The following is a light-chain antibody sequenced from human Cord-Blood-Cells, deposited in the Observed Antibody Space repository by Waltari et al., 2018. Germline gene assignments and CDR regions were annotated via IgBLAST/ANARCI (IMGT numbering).Light chain of an antibody. CDR2: DTS. Sequence: QAVVTQEPSLTVSPGGTVTLTCGSSTGAVTSGHYPYGFQQKPGQAPRTLIYDTSNKHPRSPSRFSGSLRGGKAALDLSGAELGDGAGYSCLLSYRCARVFGGGTKLTVL. V-gene: IGLV7-46*01. CDR3: LLSYRCARV. CDR1: TGAVTSGHY. J-gene: IGLJ3*02.